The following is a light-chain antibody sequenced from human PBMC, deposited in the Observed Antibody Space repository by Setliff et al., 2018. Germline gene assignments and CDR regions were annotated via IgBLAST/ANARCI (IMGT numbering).Light chain of an antibody. CDR3: NAYTSGSTYV. CDR2: AVS. CDR1: SSDVGSYDL. V-gene: IGLV2-14*03. J-gene: IGLJ1*01. Sequence: QSALTQPASVSGSPGQSITISCSGTSSDVGSYDLVSWYQQHPGKAPKLIIYAVSDRPSGVSNRFSGSKSGNTASLTISGLQTEDEADYYCNAYTSGSTYVCGTGTKGTVL.